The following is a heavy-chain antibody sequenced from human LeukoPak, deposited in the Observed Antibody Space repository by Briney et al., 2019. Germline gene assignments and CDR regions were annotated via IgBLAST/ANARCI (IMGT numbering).Heavy chain of an antibody. Sequence: ASVKVSCKASGYTFTSYGITWVRQAPGQGLEWMAWISALSGNTNYAQKFQGRVTMTTDTSTSTAYMELRSLGSDDTAVYYCARDLRVTMVRGDVLDIRGQGTLVTVSS. CDR1: GYTFTSYG. CDR3: ARDLRVTMVRGDVLDI. J-gene: IGHJ3*02. CDR2: ISALSGNT. V-gene: IGHV1-18*01. D-gene: IGHD3-10*01.